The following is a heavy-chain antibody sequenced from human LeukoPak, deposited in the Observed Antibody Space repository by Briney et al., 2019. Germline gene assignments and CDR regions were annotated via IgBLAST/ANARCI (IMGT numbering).Heavy chain of an antibody. CDR3: AKGAVTVN. J-gene: IGHJ4*02. D-gene: IGHD4-11*01. CDR2: ISGSGGST. Sequence: GGSLRLSCAASEFTYGMNWVRQAPGKGPEWVSAISGSGGSTYYADSVKGRFTISRDNSKNTLYLQMNSLRAEDTAVYYCAKGAVTVNWGQGTLVTVSS. CDR1: EFTYG. V-gene: IGHV3-23*01.